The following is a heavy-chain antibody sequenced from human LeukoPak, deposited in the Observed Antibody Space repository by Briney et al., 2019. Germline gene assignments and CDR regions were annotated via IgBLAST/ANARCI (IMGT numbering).Heavy chain of an antibody. D-gene: IGHD3-10*01. V-gene: IGHV3-20*04. CDR1: GFTFDAYG. J-gene: IGHJ4*02. CDR3: ARGSAGFGELRAFDY. CDR2: INWNGGTT. Sequence: PGRSLTLSCAASGFTFDAYGMSWVRQAPGKGLEWVSSINWNGGTTAYADSVKGRFTISRDNAKNSLYLQMNSLRAEDTALYYCARGSAGFGELRAFDYWGQGTLVTVSS.